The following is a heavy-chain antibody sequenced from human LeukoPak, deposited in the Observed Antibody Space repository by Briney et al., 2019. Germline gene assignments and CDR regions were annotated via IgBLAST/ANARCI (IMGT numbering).Heavy chain of an antibody. Sequence: SETLSLTCAVDGRSFIGYYWRWIRQPPGKGLEWIGEINHSGSTNYNPSLKSQVTISVDTSKNQFSLKLSSVTAADTAGYFCARELRAVAARYGANWFDPWGQGTLVTVSS. CDR3: ARELRAVAARYGANWFDP. CDR1: GRSFIGYY. CDR2: INHSGST. D-gene: IGHD2-15*01. J-gene: IGHJ5*02. V-gene: IGHV4-34*01.